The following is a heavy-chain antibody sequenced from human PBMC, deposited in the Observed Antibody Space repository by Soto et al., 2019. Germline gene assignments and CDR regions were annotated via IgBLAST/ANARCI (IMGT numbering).Heavy chain of an antibody. D-gene: IGHD3-10*01. CDR1: GYTFTGYY. CDR3: ARRQNYYGSGSYYNQKDRYYFDY. CDR2: INPNSGGT. Sequence: ASVKVSCKASGYTFTGYYMHWVRQAPGQGLEWMGWINPNSGGTNYAQKFQGWVTMTRGTSISTAYVELSRLRSDDTAVYYCARRQNYYGSGSYYNQKDRYYFDYWGQGTLVTVSS. V-gene: IGHV1-2*04. J-gene: IGHJ4*02.